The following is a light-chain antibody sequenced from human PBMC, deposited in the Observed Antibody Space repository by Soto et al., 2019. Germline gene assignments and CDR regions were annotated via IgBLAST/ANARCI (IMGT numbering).Light chain of an antibody. V-gene: IGLV1-47*01. CDR2: MNS. CDR3: VAWDDNLGSRV. CDR1: RCNSGSAI. J-gene: IGLJ3*02. Sequence: QLVLTQPPSLSGTPGQTVTISCIGSRCNSGSAIVHWYQQLPGTAPKHLIYMNSQRPSGVPDRFSGSKSGTSASLVITGLRPEDEADYYCVAWDDNLGSRVYGGGTKLTVL.